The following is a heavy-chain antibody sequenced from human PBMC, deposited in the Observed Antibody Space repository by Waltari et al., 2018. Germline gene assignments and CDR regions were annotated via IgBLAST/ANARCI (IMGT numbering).Heavy chain of an antibody. V-gene: IGHV3-72*01. CDR2: SRNQANTYTT. CDR1: GFIFSDHY. CDR3: ARFSTPDDAYDI. Sequence: EVQLVESGGGLVQPGESLRLSCDVSGFIFSDHYMDWVRQAPGEGLEWVARSRNQANTYTTEYAASVTDRFTISRDKSKNSLYLQMNGLRTEDTAMYYCARFSTPDDAYDIWGQGTMVTVSS. J-gene: IGHJ3*02.